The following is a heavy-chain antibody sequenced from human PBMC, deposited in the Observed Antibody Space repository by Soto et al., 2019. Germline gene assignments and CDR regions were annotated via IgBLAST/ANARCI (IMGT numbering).Heavy chain of an antibody. CDR3: AHNDGITMTPDY. J-gene: IGHJ4*02. CDR2: IYWDHDK. V-gene: IGHV2-5*02. D-gene: IGHD3-22*01. CDR1: GFSLSTSGVG. Sequence: QITLKESGPTLVKPTQTLTLTCTFSGFSLSTSGVGVGWIRQPPGKALEWLALIYWDHDKRYSPSLKSRLTITKDTSKNQVVLTMTNMDPVDTATYYCAHNDGITMTPDYWGQGTLVTVSS.